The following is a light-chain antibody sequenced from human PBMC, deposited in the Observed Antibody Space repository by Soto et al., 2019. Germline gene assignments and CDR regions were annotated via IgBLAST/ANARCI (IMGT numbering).Light chain of an antibody. CDR2: AAS. CDR3: QQSYSTPPVT. V-gene: IGKV1-39*01. Sequence: DIQMTQSPSTLSASVGDRVAITCRASDNIVHWVAWYQQKPGKAPKLLIYAASSLQSGVPSRFSGSGSGTDFTLTISSLQPEDFATYYCQQSYSTPPVTFGQGTRLEIK. J-gene: IGKJ5*01. CDR1: DNIVHW.